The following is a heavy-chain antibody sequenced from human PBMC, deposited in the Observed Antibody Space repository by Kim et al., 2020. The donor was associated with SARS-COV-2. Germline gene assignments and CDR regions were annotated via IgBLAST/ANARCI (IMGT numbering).Heavy chain of an antibody. V-gene: IGHV3-30*02. D-gene: IGHD2-15*01. Sequence: NKYYADSVKGRFTISRDNSKNTLYLQMNSLRAEDTAVYYCAKCQRVVNPAGPDYLGQG. CDR2: NK. J-gene: IGHJ4*02. CDR3: AKCQRVVNPAGPDY.